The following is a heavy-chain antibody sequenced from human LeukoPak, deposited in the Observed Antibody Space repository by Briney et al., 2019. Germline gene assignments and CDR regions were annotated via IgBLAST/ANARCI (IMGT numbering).Heavy chain of an antibody. D-gene: IGHD6-19*01. V-gene: IGHV4-39*01. Sequence: SETLSLTRTVSGGSISSSSYYWGWIRQPPGKGLEWIGSIYHSGSTYYNPSLKSRVTISVDTSKNQFSLKLSSVTAADTAVYYCARPSSSGWYGYWGQGTLVTVSS. CDR1: GGSISSSSYY. J-gene: IGHJ4*02. CDR2: IYHSGST. CDR3: ARPSSSGWYGY.